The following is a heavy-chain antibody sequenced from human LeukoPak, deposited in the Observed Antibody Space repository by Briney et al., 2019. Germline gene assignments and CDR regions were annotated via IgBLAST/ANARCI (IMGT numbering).Heavy chain of an antibody. Sequence: ASVKVSCKASGYTFTGYYMHWVRQAPGQGLEWMGWINPNSGGTNYAQKFQGWVTMTRDTSISTAYMELSRLRSDDTAVYYCARDRGITGTTAHFDYWGQGTLVTVSS. J-gene: IGHJ4*02. D-gene: IGHD1-7*01. CDR3: ARDRGITGTTAHFDY. CDR1: GYTFTGYY. CDR2: INPNSGGT. V-gene: IGHV1-2*04.